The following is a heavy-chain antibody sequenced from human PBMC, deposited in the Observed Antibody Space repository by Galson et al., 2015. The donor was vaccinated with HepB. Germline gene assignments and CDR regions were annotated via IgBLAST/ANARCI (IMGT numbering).Heavy chain of an antibody. CDR1: GYSFTSYW. V-gene: IGHV5-51*03. Sequence: QSGAEVKKPGESLKISCKGSGYSFTSYWLGWVRQMPGKGLEWMGIIFPGDSDTRYSPSFQGQVTISADKSNNTAYLQWSSLKASDTAIYYCARLRSRGFDYWAQGTLVSVSS. CDR3: ARLRSRGFDY. D-gene: IGHD3-10*01. CDR2: IFPGDSDT. J-gene: IGHJ4*02.